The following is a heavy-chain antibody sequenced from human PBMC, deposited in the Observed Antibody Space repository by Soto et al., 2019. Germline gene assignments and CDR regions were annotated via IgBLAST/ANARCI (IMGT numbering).Heavy chain of an antibody. D-gene: IGHD2-2*01. J-gene: IGHJ4*02. Sequence: SVKVSCKASGGTFSSYAISWVRQAPGQGLEWMGGIIPIFGTANYAQKFQGRVAITADESTSTAYMELSSLRSEDTAVYYCARGGRPPAASFDYWGQGTLVTVSS. CDR1: GGTFSSYA. V-gene: IGHV1-69*13. CDR3: ARGGRPPAASFDY. CDR2: IIPIFGTA.